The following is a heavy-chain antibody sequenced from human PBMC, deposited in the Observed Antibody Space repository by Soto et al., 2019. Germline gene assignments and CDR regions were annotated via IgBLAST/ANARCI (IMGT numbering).Heavy chain of an antibody. CDR1: GFSITSHGMS. CDR2: IERDDDNK. V-gene: IGHV2-70*13. CDR3: ARSIRGPRKFNGMDV. J-gene: IGHJ6*02. D-gene: IGHD1-20*01. Sequence: SGPTLVNPTETLTLTCTFSGFSITSHGMSVSWIRQPPGRAQECLALIERDDDNKYYSTSLKTRLTISKDSRNIQGVLTMANMDPADTATYYCARSIRGPRKFNGMDVWGQGTTVTVSS.